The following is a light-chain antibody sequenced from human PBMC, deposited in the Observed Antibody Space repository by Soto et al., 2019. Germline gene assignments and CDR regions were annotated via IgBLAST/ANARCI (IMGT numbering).Light chain of an antibody. CDR3: SSYISSSTLSV. CDR2: DVS. V-gene: IGLV2-14*03. Sequence: QSALTQPASVSGSPRQSITISCTGTSSNVGSYNYVSWYQHHPGKVPQLMIYDVSNRPSGVSNRFSGSKSGNTASLTISGLQAEDGADYYCSSYISSSTLSVFGTVSKVTVL. CDR1: SSNVGSYNY. J-gene: IGLJ1*01.